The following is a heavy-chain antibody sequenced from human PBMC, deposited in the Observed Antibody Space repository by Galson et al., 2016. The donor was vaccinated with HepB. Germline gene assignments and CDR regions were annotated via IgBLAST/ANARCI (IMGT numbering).Heavy chain of an antibody. D-gene: IGHD4-23*01. CDR3: ARGSRWERPLDWDHAMDV. CDR2: ITSYNGNT. V-gene: IGHV1-18*01. CDR1: GYTFSNFG. Sequence: SVKVSCKASGYTFSNFGIDWVRQAPGQGPEWMGWITSYNGNTKYAQRFQGRVTLTTDTSTSTAYLQLGSLRSDDTAVYYCARGSRWERPLDWDHAMDVWGQGTTVTVAS. J-gene: IGHJ6*02.